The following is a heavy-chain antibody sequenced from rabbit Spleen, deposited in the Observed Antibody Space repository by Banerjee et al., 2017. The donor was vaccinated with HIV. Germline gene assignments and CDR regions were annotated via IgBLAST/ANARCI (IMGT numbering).Heavy chain of an antibody. CDR3: ARGEHFSVGFSAFAIYLDL. Sequence: QSLEESGGGLVQPEGSLTLTCKASRFSFSSSDYICWVRQAPGKGLEWIACIAGTSSGFTYSATWAKGRFTCSKTSSTTVTLQMNSLTAADTATYFCARGEHFSVGFSAFAIYLDLWGPGTLVTVS. CDR2: IAGTSSGFT. J-gene: IGHJ6*01. D-gene: IGHD6-1*01. V-gene: IGHV1S40*01. CDR1: RFSFSSSDY.